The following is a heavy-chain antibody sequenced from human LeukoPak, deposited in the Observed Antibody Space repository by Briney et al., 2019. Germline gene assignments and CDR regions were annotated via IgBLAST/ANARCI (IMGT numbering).Heavy chain of an antibody. Sequence: SGPTLVNPTQTLTLTCTFSGFSLDTTAVGVGWIRQPPGEALEWLALIYWNDDKRYSPSLKNRLIITKDTSKNQVVLTMTNMDPVDTATYYCAHLWYGGGHFDYWGQGTLVTVSS. D-gene: IGHD3-10*01. CDR2: IYWNDDK. J-gene: IGHJ4*02. CDR3: AHLWYGGGHFDY. V-gene: IGHV2-5*01. CDR1: GFSLDTTAVG.